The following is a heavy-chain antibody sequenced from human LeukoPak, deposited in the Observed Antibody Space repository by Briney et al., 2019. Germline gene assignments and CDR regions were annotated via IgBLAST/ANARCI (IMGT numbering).Heavy chain of an antibody. D-gene: IGHD4-17*01. CDR3: AYTVTTGFDY. Sequence: GGSLRLSCAASGFTFSSYGMHWVRQAPGKGLEWVAFIRYDGSNKYYADFVKGRFTISRDNSKNTLYLQMNSLRAEDTAVYYCAYTVTTGFDYWGQGTLVTVSS. V-gene: IGHV3-30*02. CDR1: GFTFSSYG. J-gene: IGHJ4*02. CDR2: IRYDGSNK.